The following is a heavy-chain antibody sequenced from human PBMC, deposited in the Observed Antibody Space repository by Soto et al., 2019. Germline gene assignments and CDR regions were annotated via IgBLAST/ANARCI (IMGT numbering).Heavy chain of an antibody. Sequence: PSETLSLTCAVSGVSISNNNWWTWRLHPPGKGLECGGDIYHTGITNYSPSLKSHVTIAVDSSKTQFYLGVTSGTAADTADYYCARCCSSGVYYYLGMDVWGQGTTVTVSS. J-gene: IGHJ6*02. CDR3: ARCCSSGVYYYLGMDV. D-gene: IGHD6-6*01. CDR1: GVSISNNNW. V-gene: IGHV4-4*02. CDR2: IYHTGIT.